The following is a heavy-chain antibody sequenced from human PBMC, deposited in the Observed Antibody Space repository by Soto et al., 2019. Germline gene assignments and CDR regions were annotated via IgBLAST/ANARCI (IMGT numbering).Heavy chain of an antibody. CDR2: INTGNGNT. D-gene: IGHD3-16*02. V-gene: IGHV1-3*04. Sequence: ASVKVSCKAAGYTFTSYAMHWVRQAPGQRLEWMGWINTGNGNTKYSQNFQGRVTITRDASANTAYMVLSNPPSEDTAVYYCSGDDDYIWGIYRGSYGAWGQGTLVIVSS. CDR3: SGDDDYIWGIYRGSYGA. CDR1: GYTFTSYA. J-gene: IGHJ5*02.